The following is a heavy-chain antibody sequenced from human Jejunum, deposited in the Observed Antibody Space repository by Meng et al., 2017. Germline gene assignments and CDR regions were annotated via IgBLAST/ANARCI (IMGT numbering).Heavy chain of an antibody. D-gene: IGHD3-16*02. CDR1: GFTFSDST. CDR2: IRRKDYGATT. J-gene: IGHJ3*01. Sequence: GESLKISCKGSGFTFSDSTMSWFRQAPGKGLEWVGFIRRKDYGATTNYAASVRGRFTISRDDSTSIAYLQMNSLKTEDTAVYYCTREASLYAYGWGSYRTDAFDLWGRGKMV. V-gene: IGHV3-49*03. CDR3: TREASLYAYGWGSYRTDAFDL.